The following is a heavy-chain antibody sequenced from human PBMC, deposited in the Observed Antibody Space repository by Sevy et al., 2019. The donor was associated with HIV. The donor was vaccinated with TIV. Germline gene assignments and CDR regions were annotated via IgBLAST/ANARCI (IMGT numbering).Heavy chain of an antibody. J-gene: IGHJ5*02. CDR2: IYPGDSDT. V-gene: IGHV5-51*01. CDR1: GYSFTSYW. Sequence: GESLKISCKGSGYSFTSYWIGWVRQMPGKGLEWMGNIYPGDSDTRYSPSFQGQVTISADKSISTAYLQWSSLKASDTAMYYCARHTVKEYSSSWYSQDWFDPWGQGTLVTVSS. D-gene: IGHD6-13*01. CDR3: ARHTVKEYSSSWYSQDWFDP.